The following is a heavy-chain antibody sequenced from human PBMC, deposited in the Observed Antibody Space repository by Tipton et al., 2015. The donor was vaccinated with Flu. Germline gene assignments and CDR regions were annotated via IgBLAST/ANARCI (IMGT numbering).Heavy chain of an antibody. CDR2: ISGSGGRK. Sequence: GSLRLSCAASGFTFSSYAMSWVRQAPGKGLEWVSAISGSGGRKYYAASVKGRFTISRDNSKNTLYLQMNSLRAEDTAVYYCAKAKDIVVVVAATPYFDYWGQGTLVTVSS. D-gene: IGHD2-15*01. CDR3: AKAKDIVVVVAATPYFDY. CDR1: GFTFSSYA. J-gene: IGHJ4*02. V-gene: IGHV3-23*01.